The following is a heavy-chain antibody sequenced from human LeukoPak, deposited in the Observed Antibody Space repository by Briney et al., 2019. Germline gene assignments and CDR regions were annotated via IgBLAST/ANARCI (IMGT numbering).Heavy chain of an antibody. Sequence: GGSLRLSCAASGFTFGNYGMSWVRQAPGKGLEWVSAISGSGGSTYYADSVKGRFTISRDNSKNTLYLQMNSLRAEDTAVYYCARGHVEGHAFDTWGQGTMVTVSS. CDR1: GFTFGNYG. CDR2: ISGSGGST. J-gene: IGHJ3*02. D-gene: IGHD3-3*01. V-gene: IGHV3-23*01. CDR3: ARGHVEGHAFDT.